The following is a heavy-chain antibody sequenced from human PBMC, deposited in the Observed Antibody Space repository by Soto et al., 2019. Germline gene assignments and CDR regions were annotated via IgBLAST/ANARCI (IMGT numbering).Heavy chain of an antibody. CDR3: ARESNGPRFYDY. CDR2: IYHTGNT. J-gene: IGHJ4*02. V-gene: IGHV4-38-2*02. CDR1: DYSINNGYY. Sequence: PSETLSLTCSVSDYSINNGYYWGWIRQPPGKGLEWIGSIYHTGNTNYNPSLKSRVTISVDTSKNQFSLKLSSVTAADTAVYYCARESNGPRFYDYWGQGTLVTVSS. D-gene: IGHD1-1*01.